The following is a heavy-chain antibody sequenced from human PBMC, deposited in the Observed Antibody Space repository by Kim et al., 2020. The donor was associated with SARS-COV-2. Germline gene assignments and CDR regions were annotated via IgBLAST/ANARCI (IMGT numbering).Heavy chain of an antibody. CDR3: AKDLSYSGSFPEYFQH. D-gene: IGHD1-26*01. V-gene: IGHV3-30*18. J-gene: IGHJ1*01. CDR2: ISYDGSNK. Sequence: GGSLRLSCAASGFTFSSYGMHWVRQAPGKGLEWVAVISYDGSNKYYADSVKGRFTISRDNSKNTLYLQMNSLRAEDTAVYYCAKDLSYSGSFPEYFQHWGQGTLVTVSS. CDR1: GFTFSSYG.